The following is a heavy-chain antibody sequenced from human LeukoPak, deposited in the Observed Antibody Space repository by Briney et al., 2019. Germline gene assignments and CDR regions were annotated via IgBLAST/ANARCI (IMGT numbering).Heavy chain of an antibody. V-gene: IGHV3-23*01. CDR3: AKLPTLYYYDSSGYNYFDY. CDR1: GFTFSSYA. Sequence: PGGSLRLSCAASGFTFSSYAMSWVRQAPGKGLEWVSAISGSGGSTYYADSVEGRFTISRDNSKNTLYLQMNSLRAEDTAVYYCAKLPTLYYYDSSGYNYFDYWGQGTLVTVSS. CDR2: ISGSGGST. D-gene: IGHD3-22*01. J-gene: IGHJ4*02.